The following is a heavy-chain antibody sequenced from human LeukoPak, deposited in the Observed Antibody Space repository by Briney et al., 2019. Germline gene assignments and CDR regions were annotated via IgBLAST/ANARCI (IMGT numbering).Heavy chain of an antibody. CDR3: ARGPRDVLRFLEWRSYYFDY. V-gene: IGHV1-8*03. D-gene: IGHD3-3*01. J-gene: IGHJ4*02. CDR2: MNPNSGNT. CDR1: GYTFTSYD. Sequence: ASVKVSCNASGYTFTSYDINWVRQATGQGLEWMGWMNPNSGNTGYAQKFQGRVTITRNTSISTAYMELSSLRSEDTAVYYCARGPRDVLRFLEWRSYYFDYWGQGTLVTVSS.